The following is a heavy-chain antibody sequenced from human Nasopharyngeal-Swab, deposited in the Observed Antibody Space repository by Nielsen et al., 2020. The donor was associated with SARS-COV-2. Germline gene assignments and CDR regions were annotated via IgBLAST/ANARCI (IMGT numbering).Heavy chain of an antibody. J-gene: IGHJ3*02. D-gene: IGHD3-3*01. Sequence: SETLSLTCAVYGGSFSGYYWSWIRQPPGKGLEWIGEINHSGSTYYNPSLKSRVTISVDTSKNQFSLKLSSVTAADTAVYYCARYGERITIFGVVIKEAFDIWGQGTMVTVSS. CDR1: GGSFSGYY. CDR3: ARYGERITIFGVVIKEAFDI. CDR2: INHSGST. V-gene: IGHV4-34*01.